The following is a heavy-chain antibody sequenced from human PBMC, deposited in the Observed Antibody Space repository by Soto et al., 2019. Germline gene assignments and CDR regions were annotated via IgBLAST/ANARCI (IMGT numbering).Heavy chain of an antibody. CDR3: AAYDFSGAAAFDV. D-gene: IGHD3-3*01. J-gene: IGHJ3*01. CDR1: GHSLSSAYY. V-gene: IGHV4-38-2*01. Sequence: SETLSLTCVVSGHSLSSAYYWGWIRQPPGKGLEWIGSMYHSGSTFYNPSLKSRVTISMVTSNNQFSLKLRSATAADTAVYYCAAYDFSGAAAFDVWGLGIMVTVS. CDR2: MYHSGST.